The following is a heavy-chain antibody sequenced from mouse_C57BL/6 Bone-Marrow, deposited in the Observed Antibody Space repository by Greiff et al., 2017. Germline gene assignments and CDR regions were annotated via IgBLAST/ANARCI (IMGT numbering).Heavy chain of an antibody. V-gene: IGHV1-53*01. CDR3: ARFSYYYGSSYAMDY. D-gene: IGHD1-1*01. J-gene: IGHJ4*01. CDR2: INPSNGGT. CDR1: GYTFTSYW. Sequence: QVQLQQPGTELVKPGASVKLSCKASGYTFTSYWMHWVKQRPGQGLAWIGNINPSNGGTNYNEKFKSKATLTVDKSSSTAYMQLSSLTSEDSAVYYCARFSYYYGSSYAMDYWGQGTSVTVSS.